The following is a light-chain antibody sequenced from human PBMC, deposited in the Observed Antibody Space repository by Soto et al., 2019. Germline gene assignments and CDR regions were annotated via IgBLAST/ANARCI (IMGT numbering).Light chain of an antibody. V-gene: IGKV3-15*01. CDR2: GAS. CDR1: QSVGSD. Sequence: EIVMTQSPATLSVSPGARATLSCRASQSVGSDLVWYRQKPGQAPRLLIYGASNRATGVPDRFSGSGSGTVFTLTISSLQSDDVAVYYCQQYLDWPRPVGQGTKVDSK. CDR3: QQYLDWPRP. J-gene: IGKJ1*01.